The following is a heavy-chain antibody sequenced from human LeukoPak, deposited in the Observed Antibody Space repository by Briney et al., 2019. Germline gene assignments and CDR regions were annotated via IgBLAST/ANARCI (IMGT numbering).Heavy chain of an antibody. CDR2: INPNSGGT. CDR1: GYTFTGNY. Sequence: ASVKVSCKASGYTFTGNYIHWVRQAPGQGLEWMGWINPNSGGTNYGQKFQGRVTMTRDTSISTAYMELSRLRSDDTAVYYCAREFNDVGDYWGQGTLVTVSS. V-gene: IGHV1-2*02. CDR3: AREFNDVGDY. J-gene: IGHJ4*02. D-gene: IGHD2-8*01.